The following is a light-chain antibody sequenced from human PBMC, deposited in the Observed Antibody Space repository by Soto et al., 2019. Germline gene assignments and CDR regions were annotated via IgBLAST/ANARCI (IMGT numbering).Light chain of an antibody. CDR3: SSYTGSNSYV. J-gene: IGLJ1*01. Sequence: QSVLTQPASVSGSPGQSITISCTGTSSDVGGYNYVSWYQQHPGKAPKLMIYDVSIRPSGVSTRFSGSKSGNTASLTISGLQAEDEGDYYCSSYTGSNSYVFGTGTKLTVL. CDR1: SSDVGGYNY. CDR2: DVS. V-gene: IGLV2-14*01.